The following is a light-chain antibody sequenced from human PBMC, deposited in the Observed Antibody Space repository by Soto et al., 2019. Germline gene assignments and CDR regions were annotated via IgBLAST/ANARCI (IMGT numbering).Light chain of an antibody. J-gene: IGLJ1*01. Sequence: QSVLTQPASVSGAPGQSIAISCTGTSSDVGGYNYVSWYQYHPGKAPKLMVYDVSNRPSGVSNRFSGSKSGNTASLTISGLQAEDEADYYCSSYTSSSTNVFGTGTKVTVL. V-gene: IGLV2-14*03. CDR2: DVS. CDR1: SSDVGGYNY. CDR3: SSYTSSSTNV.